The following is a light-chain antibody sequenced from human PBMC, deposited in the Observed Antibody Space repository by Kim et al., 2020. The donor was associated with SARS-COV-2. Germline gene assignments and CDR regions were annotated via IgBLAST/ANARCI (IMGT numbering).Light chain of an antibody. CDR2: EVN. CDR1: SSDVGSYYL. Sequence: QSALTQPASVSGSPGQSITISCTATSSDVGSYYLVSWYQQHPGKAPKLVIYEVNKRPSGVSNRFSGSKSGNTASLTISGLQAEDEADYYCCSFAGSVVFGGGTQLTVL. J-gene: IGLJ2*01. V-gene: IGLV2-23*02. CDR3: CSFAGSVV.